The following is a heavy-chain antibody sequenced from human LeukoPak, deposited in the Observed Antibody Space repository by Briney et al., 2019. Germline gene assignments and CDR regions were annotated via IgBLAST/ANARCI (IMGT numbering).Heavy chain of an antibody. CDR3: ARDAVGAIRGAFDI. CDR1: GFTFSSYG. CDR2: ISYDGSNK. Sequence: PGGSLRLSCAASGFTFSSYGMHWVRQAPGKGLEWVAVISYDGSNKYYADSVKGRFTISRDNSKNTLYLQMNSLRAEDTAVYYCARDAVGAIRGAFDIWGQGTMVTVSS. D-gene: IGHD1-26*01. V-gene: IGHV3-30*03. J-gene: IGHJ3*02.